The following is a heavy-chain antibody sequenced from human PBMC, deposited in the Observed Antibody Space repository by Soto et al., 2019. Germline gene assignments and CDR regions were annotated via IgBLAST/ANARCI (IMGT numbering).Heavy chain of an antibody. CDR3: ARFYYASGSLIVRAPDY. CDR2: IYYSGSA. Sequence: SETLSLTCTVSGGSISTGGYYWSWIRQHPGKGLEWIGYIYYSGSAYYNPSLQSRLTMSVDTSKNQFSLKLNSVTAADTAVYYCARFYYASGSLIVRAPDYWGQGTLVTVSS. J-gene: IGHJ4*02. V-gene: IGHV4-31*03. CDR1: GGSISTGGYY. D-gene: IGHD3-10*01.